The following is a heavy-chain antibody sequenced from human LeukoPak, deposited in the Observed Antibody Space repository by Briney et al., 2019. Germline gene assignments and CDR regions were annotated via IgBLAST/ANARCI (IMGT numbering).Heavy chain of an antibody. CDR2: IYYSGST. J-gene: IGHJ4*02. V-gene: IGHV4-59*01. D-gene: IGHD5-24*01. CDR1: GGSISSYY. Sequence: SETLSLTCTVSGGSISSYYWSWIRQPPGKGLEWIGYIYYSGSTNYNPSLKSRVTISVDTSKNQFSLKLSSVTAADTAAYYCASGDGYNSPYGYWGQGTLVTVSS. CDR3: ASGDGYNSPYGY.